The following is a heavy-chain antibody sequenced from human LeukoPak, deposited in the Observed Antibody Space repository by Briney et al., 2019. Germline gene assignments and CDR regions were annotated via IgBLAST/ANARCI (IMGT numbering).Heavy chain of an antibody. J-gene: IGHJ3*02. CDR2: ISGSGGST. CDR3: NYRYGGNSDNAFDI. Sequence: GGSLRLSCAASGFTFSSYAMSWVRQAPGKGLEWVSAISGSGGSTYYADSVKGRFTISRDNSKNTLYLQMNSLRAEDTAVYYCNYRYGGNSDNAFDIWGQGTMVTVSS. CDR1: GFTFSSYA. V-gene: IGHV3-23*01. D-gene: IGHD4-23*01.